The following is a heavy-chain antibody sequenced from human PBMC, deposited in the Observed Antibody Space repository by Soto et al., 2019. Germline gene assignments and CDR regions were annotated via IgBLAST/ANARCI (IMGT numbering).Heavy chain of an antibody. V-gene: IGHV4-59*01. CDR3: ARGREDNSDHHFGYLLDS. Sequence: PSETLSLTCSVSGDSIRDSFWSWVRQPPGKGLEWIGLVHHTGNTNYNPSLETRVTMLVDTSANHFSLTLTSVTPADTAIYYCARGREDNSDHHFGYLLDSWGPGTLVTVSS. CDR2: VHHTGNT. D-gene: IGHD3-22*01. J-gene: IGHJ5*01. CDR1: GDSIRDSF.